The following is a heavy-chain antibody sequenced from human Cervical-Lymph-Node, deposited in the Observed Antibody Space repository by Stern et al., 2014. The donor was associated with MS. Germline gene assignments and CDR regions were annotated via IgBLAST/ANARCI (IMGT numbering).Heavy chain of an antibody. Sequence: QEQLVQSGGGVVQPGRSLRLSCEVSGSTISSHGMHWVRQPPGKGLEWVATTSSAVSENYYTDPVKGRYHISRDSAKNTLYLQMNSVRDEDTAVYYCARWWGSSNTGYFLDYWGQGTLVTVSS. CDR2: TSSAVSEN. D-gene: IGHD3-9*01. V-gene: IGHV3-30*03. J-gene: IGHJ4*02. CDR1: GSTISSHG. CDR3: ARWWGSSNTGYFLDY.